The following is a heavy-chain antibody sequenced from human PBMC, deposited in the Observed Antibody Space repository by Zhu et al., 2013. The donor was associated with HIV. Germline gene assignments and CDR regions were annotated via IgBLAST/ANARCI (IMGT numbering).Heavy chain of an antibody. Sequence: QVQLVQSGAEVKKPGASVKVSCKASGYTFTSYDLNWVRQATGQGLEWMGWMNPNSGNTGYAQNFQGRVTMTRNTSISTAYMELSSLRSEDTAVYYCARAYCSSTNCYALGYWGQGPWSPSPQ. D-gene: IGHD2-2*01. CDR1: GYTFTSYD. V-gene: IGHV1-8*01. CDR2: MNPNSGNT. CDR3: ARAYCSSTNCYALGY. J-gene: IGHJ4*02.